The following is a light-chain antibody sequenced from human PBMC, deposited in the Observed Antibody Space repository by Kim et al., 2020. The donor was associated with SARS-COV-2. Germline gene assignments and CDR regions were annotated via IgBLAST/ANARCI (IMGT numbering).Light chain of an antibody. J-gene: IGLJ2*01. Sequence: ELTQPPSASGTPGQRVTISCSGSSSNIGSNAVNWYQQLPGTAPKLLIYTNNQRPSGVPDRFSGSKSGTSASLAISGLQSEDEADYYCAAWDDSLNGLVFGGGTQLTVL. CDR1: SSNIGSNA. V-gene: IGLV1-44*01. CDR3: AAWDDSLNGLV. CDR2: TNN.